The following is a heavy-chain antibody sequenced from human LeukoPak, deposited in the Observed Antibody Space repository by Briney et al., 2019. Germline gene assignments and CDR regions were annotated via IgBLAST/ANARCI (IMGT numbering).Heavy chain of an antibody. Sequence: GESLKISCQGSGFSFTTYWIGWVRQMPGKGLEWMGIIYPGDSDTRYSPSFQGQVTISADKSISTAYLQWSSLKAADTAVYYCARGLLWFGESYYFDYWGQGTLVTVSS. CDR2: IYPGDSDT. V-gene: IGHV5-51*01. D-gene: IGHD3-10*01. CDR3: ARGLLWFGESYYFDY. J-gene: IGHJ4*02. CDR1: GFSFTTYW.